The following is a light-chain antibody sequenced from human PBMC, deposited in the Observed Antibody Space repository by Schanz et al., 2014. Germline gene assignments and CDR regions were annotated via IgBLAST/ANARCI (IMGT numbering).Light chain of an antibody. CDR3: QQYGSSLLT. CDR1: QSVSSY. J-gene: IGKJ4*01. CDR2: GAS. Sequence: EIVLTQSPATLSLSPGERATLSCRASQSVSSYLAWHQQKPGQAPRLLIYGASSRATGIPDRFSGSGSGTDFTLSISRLEPEDFAVYYCQQYGSSLLTFGGGTKVEIK. V-gene: IGKV3-20*01.